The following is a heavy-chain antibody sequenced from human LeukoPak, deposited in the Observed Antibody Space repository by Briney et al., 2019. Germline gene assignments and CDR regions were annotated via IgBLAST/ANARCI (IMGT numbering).Heavy chain of an antibody. J-gene: IGHJ4*02. D-gene: IGHD2-2*01. CDR2: ISYDGSNK. CDR1: GFTFSSYG. Sequence: PGGSLRLSCAAYGFTFSSYGMHWVRQAPGKGLEWVAVISYDGSNKYYADSVKGRFTISRDNSKNTLYLQMNSLRSEDTAVYYCAGGRTDIVVVPATLRNYYFDYWGQGTLVTVSS. CDR3: AGGRTDIVVVPATLRNYYFDY. V-gene: IGHV3-30*03.